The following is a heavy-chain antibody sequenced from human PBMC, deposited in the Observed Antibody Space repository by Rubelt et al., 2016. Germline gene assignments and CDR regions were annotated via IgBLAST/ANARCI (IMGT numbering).Heavy chain of an antibody. J-gene: IGHJ5*02. V-gene: IGHV4-34*09. CDR3: ARGGRGT. CDR1: GGSFSGYY. D-gene: IGHD3-10*01. CDR2: INHSGST. Sequence: QLQLQESGSGLVKPSQTLSLTCAVYGGSFSGYYWSWIRQPPGKGLEWIGEINHSGSTNYNPSLKSPVTISVETSKNQFSLKVSSVTAADTAVYYCARGGRGTWGQGTLVTVSS.